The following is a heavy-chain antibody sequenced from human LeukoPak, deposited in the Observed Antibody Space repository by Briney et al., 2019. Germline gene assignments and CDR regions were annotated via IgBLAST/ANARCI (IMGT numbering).Heavy chain of an antibody. D-gene: IGHD3-22*01. J-gene: IGHJ6*03. Sequence: GGSLRLSCAASGFTFSSYSMNWVRQAPGKGLEWVSSISSSSSYIYYADSVKGRFTISRDNAKNSLYLQMNSLRAEDTAVYYCANDNYDSSGYYARYYYYYMDVWGKGTTVTISS. CDR3: ANDNYDSSGYYARYYYYYMDV. CDR1: GFTFSSYS. V-gene: IGHV3-21*01. CDR2: ISSSSSYI.